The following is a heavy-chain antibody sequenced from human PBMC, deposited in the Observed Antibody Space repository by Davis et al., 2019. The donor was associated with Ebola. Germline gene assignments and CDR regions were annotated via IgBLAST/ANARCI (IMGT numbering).Heavy chain of an antibody. CDR2: ISSSGNTI. J-gene: IGHJ4*02. CDR1: GFTFSSYE. D-gene: IGHD5-18*01. Sequence: GGSLRLSCAASGFTFSSYEMNWVRQAPGKGLAWVSYISSSGNTIYYADSVKGRFTISRDNARNSLYLQMNSLRADDTAVYFCAREYRRGYSYGSFDFWGQGALVTVSS. V-gene: IGHV3-48*03. CDR3: AREYRRGYSYGSFDF.